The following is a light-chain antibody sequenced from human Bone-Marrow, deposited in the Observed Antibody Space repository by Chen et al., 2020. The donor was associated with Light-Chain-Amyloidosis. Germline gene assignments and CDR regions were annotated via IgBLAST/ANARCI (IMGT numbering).Light chain of an antibody. J-gene: IGKJ1*01. CDR2: DAS. Sequence: EIVLTQSPASPSLAPGERATLSCRASQSMATYLAWFQQRPGRPPRFLMYDASTRATGIPARFSGSGSGTDFTLTVSSLECEDFAVYYCQQRSIWPTFGQGTRVE. V-gene: IGKV3-11*01. CDR1: QSMATY. CDR3: QQRSIWPT.